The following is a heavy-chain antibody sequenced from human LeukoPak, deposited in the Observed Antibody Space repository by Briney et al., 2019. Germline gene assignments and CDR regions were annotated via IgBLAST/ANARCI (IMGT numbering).Heavy chain of an antibody. Sequence: GASVKVSCKXSGGTFSSYAISWVRQAPGQGLEWMGRIIPIFGTANYAQKFQGRVTITTDESTSTAYMELSSLRSEDTAVYYCARGPLVVTAIPFLDYWGQGTLVTVSS. CDR2: IIPIFGTA. CDR3: ARGPLVVTAIPFLDY. CDR1: GGTFSSYA. V-gene: IGHV1-69*05. D-gene: IGHD2-21*02. J-gene: IGHJ4*02.